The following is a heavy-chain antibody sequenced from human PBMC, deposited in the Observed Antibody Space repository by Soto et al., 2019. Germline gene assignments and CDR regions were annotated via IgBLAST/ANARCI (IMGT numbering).Heavy chain of an antibody. CDR2: INWGGGNI. D-gene: IGHD6-19*01. J-gene: IGHJ4*02. V-gene: IGHV3-9*01. CDR1: GFTFDDYA. CDR3: ARAPSRNSGWFYFDY. Sequence: EVQLVESGGGLVQPGRSLRLSCAASGFTFDDYAMHWVRQAPGKGLEWVSGINWGGGNIYYADSVKGRFAISRDSAKNSLYLQMNSLSPEDTALYYCARAPSRNSGWFYFDYWGQGTLVTVSS.